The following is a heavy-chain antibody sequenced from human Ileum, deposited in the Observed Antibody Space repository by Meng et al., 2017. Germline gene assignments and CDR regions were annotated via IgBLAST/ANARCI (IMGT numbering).Heavy chain of an antibody. D-gene: IGHD3-10*01. CDR1: GFTFSNYA. V-gene: IGHV3-30*04. J-gene: IGHJ3*02. CDR3: ARENYYGSGRLGAFDI. Sequence: GESLKISCAASGFTFSNYAMSWVRQAPGKGLEWVAVISHDESQKYYADSVKGRLTISRDNSKDTLYLQMNSLRAEDTAVYYCARENYYGSGRLGAFDIWGQGTMVTVSS. CDR2: ISHDESQK.